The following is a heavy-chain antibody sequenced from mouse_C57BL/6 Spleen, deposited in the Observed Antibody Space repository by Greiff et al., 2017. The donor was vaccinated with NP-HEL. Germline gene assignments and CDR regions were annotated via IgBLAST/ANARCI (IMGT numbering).Heavy chain of an antibody. CDR1: GYTFTSYW. V-gene: IGHV1-55*01. Sequence: QVQLQQPGAELVKPGASVKMSCKASGYTFTSYWITWVKQRPGQGLEWIGDIYPGSGSTNYNEKFKSKATLTVDTSSSTAYMQLSSLTSADSAVYYCAGSSGYGYYAMDYWGQGASVTVSS. CDR2: IYPGSGST. J-gene: IGHJ4*01. D-gene: IGHD3-2*02. CDR3: AGSSGYGYYAMDY.